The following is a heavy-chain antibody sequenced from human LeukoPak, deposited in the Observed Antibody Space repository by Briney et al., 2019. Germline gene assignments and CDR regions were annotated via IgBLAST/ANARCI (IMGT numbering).Heavy chain of an antibody. V-gene: IGHV4-39*07. CDR2: IYFGGNT. Sequence: SETLSLTCAVSGGSIYSTSYYWGWIRQPPGKGLEWIGNIYFGGNTYYNPSLKSRLTISVDTSKNQFSLKLSSVTAADTAVYYCARPRGSSSWNKPYAFDIWGQGTMVTVSS. CDR1: GGSIYSTSYY. D-gene: IGHD6-13*01. CDR3: ARPRGSSSWNKPYAFDI. J-gene: IGHJ3*02.